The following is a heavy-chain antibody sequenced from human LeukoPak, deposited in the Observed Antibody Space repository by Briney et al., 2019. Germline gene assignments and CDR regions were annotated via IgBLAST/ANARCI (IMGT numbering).Heavy chain of an antibody. V-gene: IGHV4-4*07. D-gene: IGHD2/OR15-2a*01. CDR3: ARGINGLSRAFDI. CDR2: IYSSGTT. Sequence: PSETLSLTCTVSGGSISSYNWTWIRQPAGKGLEWIGRIYSSGTTFYNPSLQSRVTMSVDTSKNQFSLKLSSVTAADTAVYYCARGINGLSRAFDIWGQGTKVTVSS. CDR1: GGSISSYN. J-gene: IGHJ3*02.